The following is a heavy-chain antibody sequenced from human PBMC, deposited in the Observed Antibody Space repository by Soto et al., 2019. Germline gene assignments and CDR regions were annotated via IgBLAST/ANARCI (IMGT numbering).Heavy chain of an antibody. D-gene: IGHD3-10*01. CDR3: ARGGLLWFGEVVSYYYYGMDV. V-gene: IGHV1-8*01. CDR1: GYTFTSYD. Sequence: QVQLVQSGAEVKKPGASVKVSCKASGYTFTSYDINWVRQATGQGLEWMGWMNPNSGNTGYAQKFQGRVTMTRNTSISTAYMELSSLRSEDTPVYYCARGGLLWFGEVVSYYYYGMDVWGQGTTVTVSS. CDR2: MNPNSGNT. J-gene: IGHJ6*02.